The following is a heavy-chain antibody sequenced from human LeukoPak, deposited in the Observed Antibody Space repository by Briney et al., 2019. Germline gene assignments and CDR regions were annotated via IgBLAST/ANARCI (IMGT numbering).Heavy chain of an antibody. CDR1: GYTFTSYA. V-gene: IGHV1-3*01. CDR3: ARGVRAATGSEWFDP. D-gene: IGHD6-13*01. CDR2: INAGNGNT. J-gene: IGHJ5*02. Sequence: ASVKVSCKASGYTFTSYAMHWVRQAPGQRLEWMGWINAGNGNTKYSQKFQGRVTITRDTSASTAYMELSSLRSEDTAVYYCARGVRAATGSEWFDPWGQGTPVTVSS.